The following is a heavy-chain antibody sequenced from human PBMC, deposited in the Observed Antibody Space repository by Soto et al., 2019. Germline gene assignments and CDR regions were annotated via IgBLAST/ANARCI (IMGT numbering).Heavy chain of an antibody. CDR1: GFTFSNYA. Sequence: GGSLRLSCAASGFTFSNYAMHWVRQAPGKGLEYVSAISSNGGSTYYADSVKGRFTISRDNSKNTLYLQMSSLRAEDTAVYYCVKDPMGPRGYSYFGMDVRGQGSTVTVS. J-gene: IGHJ6*02. D-gene: IGHD3-16*01. V-gene: IGHV3-64D*06. CDR3: VKDPMGPRGYSYFGMDV. CDR2: ISSNGGST.